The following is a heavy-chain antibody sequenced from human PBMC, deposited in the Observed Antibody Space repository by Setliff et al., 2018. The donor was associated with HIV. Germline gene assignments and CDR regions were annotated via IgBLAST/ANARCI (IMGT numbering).Heavy chain of an antibody. Sequence: PSETLSLTCTVSGDSIGSYYWTWLRQFPGKGLEWIGFIFYTGSTTYNPSLNSRVTISVDTSKNQFSLKLSSVTAADTAVYYCARQPRWLQFPRYFDYWGQGTLVTVSS. CDR2: IFYTGST. D-gene: IGHD5-12*01. CDR3: ARQPRWLQFPRYFDY. V-gene: IGHV4-59*08. J-gene: IGHJ4*02. CDR1: GDSIGSYY.